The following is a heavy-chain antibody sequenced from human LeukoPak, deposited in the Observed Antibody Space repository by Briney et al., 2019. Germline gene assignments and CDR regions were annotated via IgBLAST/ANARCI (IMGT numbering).Heavy chain of an antibody. CDR2: INHSGST. J-gene: IGHJ4*02. CDR1: GGSFSGYY. Sequence: SETLSLTCAVYGGSFSGYYWSWIRQPPGKGLEWIGEINHSGSTNYNPSLKSRVTISVDTSKNQFSLKLSSVAAADTAVYYCARPWGDYYDSSGYYFDYWGQGTLVTVSS. CDR3: ARPWGDYYDSSGYYFDY. D-gene: IGHD3-22*01. V-gene: IGHV4-34*01.